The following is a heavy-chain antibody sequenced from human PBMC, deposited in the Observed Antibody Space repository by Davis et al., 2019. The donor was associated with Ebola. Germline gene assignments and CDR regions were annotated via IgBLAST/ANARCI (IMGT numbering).Heavy chain of an antibody. CDR3: ARSYSSSWFWFDP. Sequence: PGGSLRLSCAASGFTFDDYGMRWVRQAPGKGLEWVSGINWNGGSTGYADSVKGRFTISRDNAKNSLYLQMNSLRAEDTALYHCARSYSSSWFWFDPWGQGTLVTVSS. CDR2: INWNGGST. V-gene: IGHV3-20*01. CDR1: GFTFDDYG. J-gene: IGHJ5*02. D-gene: IGHD6-13*01.